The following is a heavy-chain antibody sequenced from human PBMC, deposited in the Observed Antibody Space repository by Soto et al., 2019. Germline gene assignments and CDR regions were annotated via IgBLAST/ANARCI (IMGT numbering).Heavy chain of an antibody. V-gene: IGHV1-69*06. D-gene: IGHD1-26*01. CDR1: GGTFSSYA. Sequence: SVKVSCKASGGTFSSYAISWVRQAPGQGLEWMGGIIPIFGTANYAQKFQGRVTITADKSTSTAYMELSSLRSEDTAGYYCASGARGYSGSYYDLYYFDYWGQGTLVTVS. CDR2: IIPIFGTA. CDR3: ASGARGYSGSYYDLYYFDY. J-gene: IGHJ4*02.